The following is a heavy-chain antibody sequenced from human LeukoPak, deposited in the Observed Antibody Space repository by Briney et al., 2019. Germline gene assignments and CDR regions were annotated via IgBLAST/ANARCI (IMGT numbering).Heavy chain of an antibody. CDR1: GGSISSYY. Sequence: SETLSLTCTVSGGSISSYYWSWIRQPPGKGLEWIGYIYYSGSTNYNPSLKSRVTISVDTSKNQFPLKLSSVTAADTAVYYCARHRITMVRGVTLDAFDIWGQGTMVTVSS. V-gene: IGHV4-59*08. D-gene: IGHD3-10*01. J-gene: IGHJ3*02. CDR2: IYYSGST. CDR3: ARHRITMVRGVTLDAFDI.